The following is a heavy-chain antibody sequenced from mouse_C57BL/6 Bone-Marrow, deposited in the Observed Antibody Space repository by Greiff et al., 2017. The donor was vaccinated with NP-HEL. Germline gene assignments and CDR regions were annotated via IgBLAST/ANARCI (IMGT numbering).Heavy chain of an antibody. V-gene: IGHV1-61*01. CDR2: IYPSDSET. CDR3: ARGGGLGYFDY. CDR1: GYTFTSYW. J-gene: IGHJ2*01. Sequence: QVQLQQPGAELVRPGSSVKLSCKASGYTFTSYWMDWVKQRPGQGLEWIGNIYPSDSETYYNQKFKDKATLTVDKSSSTAYMQLSSLTSEDSAVYYCARGGGLGYFDYWGQGTTLTVSS. D-gene: IGHD4-1*01.